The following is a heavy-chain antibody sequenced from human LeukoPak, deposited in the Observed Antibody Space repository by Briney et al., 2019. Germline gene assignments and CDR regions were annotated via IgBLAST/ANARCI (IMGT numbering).Heavy chain of an antibody. CDR3: GTNKTTIAPYDYYYYMDV. CDR1: GFTVSSNY. D-gene: IGHD6-13*01. Sequence: PGGSLRLSCAASGFTVSSNYMSWVRQAPGKGLEWVSVIYCGGSTYYADSVKGRFTISRDNSKNTLYLQMNSLRAEDTAVYYCGTNKTTIAPYDYYYYMDVWGKGTTVTVSS. V-gene: IGHV3-53*01. J-gene: IGHJ6*03. CDR2: IYCGGST.